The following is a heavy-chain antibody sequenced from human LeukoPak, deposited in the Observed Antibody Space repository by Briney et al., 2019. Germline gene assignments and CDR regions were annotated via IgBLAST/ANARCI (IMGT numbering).Heavy chain of an antibody. D-gene: IGHD1-26*01. J-gene: IGHJ4*02. Sequence: GGSLRLSCAAPGFTFRTYWMHWVRQAPGKGLVWVSRINDDGSSATYADSVKGRFTISRDNAKNTLYLQMNSLRAEDTAVYYCASSRGREFDYWGQGTLVTVSS. V-gene: IGHV3-74*01. CDR3: ASSRGREFDY. CDR2: INDDGSSA. CDR1: GFTFRTYW.